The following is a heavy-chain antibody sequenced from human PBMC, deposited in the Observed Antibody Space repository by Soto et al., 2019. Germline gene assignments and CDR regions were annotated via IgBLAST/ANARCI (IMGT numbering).Heavy chain of an antibody. D-gene: IGHD3-10*01. V-gene: IGHV3-30*04. CDR1: GFPFSSYA. J-gene: IGHJ4*02. Sequence: GGSLRLSCAASGFPFSSYAVHWVRLAPGKGLEWVAVISFDGRNKYYGDSVKGRFTISRDNSKNTLYLQMNSLRVEDTAVYYCARDWGGLGYWGQGTLVTVSS. CDR3: ARDWGGLGY. CDR2: ISFDGRNK.